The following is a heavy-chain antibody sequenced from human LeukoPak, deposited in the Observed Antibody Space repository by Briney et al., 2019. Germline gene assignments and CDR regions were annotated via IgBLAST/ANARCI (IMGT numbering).Heavy chain of an antibody. D-gene: IGHD3-16*01. CDR3: ARDGVGGGLYDAFDI. J-gene: IGHJ3*02. Sequence: EASVKVSCKASGGTFSSYAISWVRQAPGQGLEWMGRIIPILGIANYAQKFQGRVTITADKSTSTAYMELSSLRSEDTAVYYCARDGVGGGLYDAFDIWGQGTMVTVSS. CDR2: IIPILGIA. V-gene: IGHV1-69*04. CDR1: GGTFSSYA.